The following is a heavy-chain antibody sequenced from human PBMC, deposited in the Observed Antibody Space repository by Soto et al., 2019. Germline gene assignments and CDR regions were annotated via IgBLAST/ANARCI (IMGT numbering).Heavy chain of an antibody. V-gene: IGHV1-69*13. CDR2: IIPIFGTA. Sequence: SVKVSCKASGGAFSSYAISWVRQAPGQGLEWMGGIIPIFGTANYAQKFQGRVTITADESTSTAYMELSSLRSEDTAVYYCARALPPYYYGMDVWGQGTTVTVSS. CDR3: ARALPPYYYGMDV. J-gene: IGHJ6*02. CDR1: GGAFSSYA.